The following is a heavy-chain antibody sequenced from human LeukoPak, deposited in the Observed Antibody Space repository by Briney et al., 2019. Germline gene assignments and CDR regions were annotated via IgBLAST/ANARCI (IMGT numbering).Heavy chain of an antibody. J-gene: IGHJ6*02. D-gene: IGHD2/OR15-2a*01. V-gene: IGHV4-59*01. CDR3: ARCNNHLYYYYYGMDV. Sequence: SETLSLTCTVSGGSISSYYWSWIRQPPGKGLEWIGYIYYSGSTNYNPSLKSRVTISVDTSKNQFSLKLSSVTAADTAVYYCARCNNHLYYYYYGMDVWGQGTMVTVSS. CDR1: GGSISSYY. CDR2: IYYSGST.